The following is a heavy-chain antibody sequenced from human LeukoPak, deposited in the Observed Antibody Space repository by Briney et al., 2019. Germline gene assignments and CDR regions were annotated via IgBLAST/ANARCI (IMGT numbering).Heavy chain of an antibody. Sequence: GGSLRLSCAASGFTVSSNYMSWVRQAPGKGLEWVSAISSSGDNTYYADSVKGRFTISRDNSKNTLYLQMSSLRAEDTAIYYCAKAQYCGSSSCYTWFGPWGQGTLVTVSS. CDR3: AKAQYCGSSSCYTWFGP. J-gene: IGHJ5*02. CDR2: ISSSGDNT. CDR1: GFTVSSNY. D-gene: IGHD2-2*02. V-gene: IGHV3-23*01.